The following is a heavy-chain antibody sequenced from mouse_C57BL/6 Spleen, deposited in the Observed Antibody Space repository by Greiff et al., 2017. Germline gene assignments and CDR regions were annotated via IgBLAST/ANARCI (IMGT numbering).Heavy chain of an antibody. CDR1: GYTFTSYW. Sequence: QVQLQQSGAELVRPGSSVKLSCKASGYTFTSYWMHWVKQRPIQGLEWIGNIDPSDSETHYNQKFKDKATLTVDKSSSTAYMQLSSLTSEDSAVYYCARVPPSYYSNYEGVWFAYWGQGTLVTVSA. CDR3: ARVPPSYYSNYEGVWFAY. D-gene: IGHD2-5*01. J-gene: IGHJ3*01. CDR2: IDPSDSET. V-gene: IGHV1-52*01.